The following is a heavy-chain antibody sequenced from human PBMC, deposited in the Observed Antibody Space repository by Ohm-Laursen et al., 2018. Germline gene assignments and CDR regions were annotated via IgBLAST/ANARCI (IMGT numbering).Heavy chain of an antibody. Sequence: SETLSLTCTVSGGSISSYYWSWIRQPPGKGLEWIGYIYYSGSTNYNPSLKSRVTISVDTSKNQSSLKLSSVTAADTAVYYCARGYYDSSGYYHYYYGMDVWGQGTTVTVSS. D-gene: IGHD3-22*01. J-gene: IGHJ6*02. CDR1: GGSISSYY. CDR3: ARGYYDSSGYYHYYYGMDV. V-gene: IGHV4-59*08. CDR2: IYYSGST.